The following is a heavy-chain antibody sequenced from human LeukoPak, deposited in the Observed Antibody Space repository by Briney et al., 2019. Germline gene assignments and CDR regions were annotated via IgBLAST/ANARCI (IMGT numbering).Heavy chain of an antibody. CDR1: GFTFSSYW. D-gene: IGHD5-12*01. CDR2: INSDGSST. Sequence: SGGSLRLSCAASGFTFSSYWMHWVRQAPGKGLVWVSRINSDGSSTSYADSVKGRFTISRDNAKNTLYLQMNSLRAEDTAVYYCARERYSGYDWDAFDIWGQGTMVTVSS. V-gene: IGHV3-74*01. J-gene: IGHJ3*02. CDR3: ARERYSGYDWDAFDI.